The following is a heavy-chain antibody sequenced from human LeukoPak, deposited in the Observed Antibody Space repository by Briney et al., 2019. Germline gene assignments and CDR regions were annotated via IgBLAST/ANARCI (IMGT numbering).Heavy chain of an antibody. Sequence: GGSLRLSCAASGFTFSIYGMHWVRQAPGKGLEWVAVIWNDGSNKFYADSVKGRFSISRDNSKNMVYLQLNSLRVDDTAVYYCARASGVYDYWGQGTLVTVSS. CDR1: GFTFSIYG. J-gene: IGHJ4*02. CDR3: ARASGVYDY. V-gene: IGHV3-33*01. CDR2: IWNDGSNK. D-gene: IGHD3-10*01.